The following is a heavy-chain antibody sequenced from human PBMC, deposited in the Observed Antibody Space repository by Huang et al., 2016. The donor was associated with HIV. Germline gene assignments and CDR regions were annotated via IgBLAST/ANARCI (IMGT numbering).Heavy chain of an antibody. CDR2: ITGRGSSS. CDR3: AKADSGAAAGSLVDY. D-gene: IGHD6-13*01. Sequence: EVQLLESGGGLVQPGGSLRLSCAASGFTFSSYAMSWVSQAPGKGLEWVSSITGRGSSSYYADSVNGRFTISRDNSKNTLYLQMNSLRAEDTAIYYCAKADSGAAAGSLVDYWGQGTLVTVSS. J-gene: IGHJ4*02. V-gene: IGHV3-23*01. CDR1: GFTFSSYA.